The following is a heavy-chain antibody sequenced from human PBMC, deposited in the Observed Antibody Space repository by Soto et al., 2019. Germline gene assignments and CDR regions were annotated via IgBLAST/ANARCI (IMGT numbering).Heavy chain of an antibody. CDR1: GHTFANYG. CDR2: ISAHNDKT. Sequence: QVHLVQSGGEVKKPGASVKVSCKASGHTFANYGITWVRQAPGQGLEWMGWISAHNDKTNFAQKFQGRVTMTTDTSASTAYRERRGLRSEDTAVYYCARAGYHRGGGWYPGCIDYWGRGTLVTVSS. D-gene: IGHD6-19*01. J-gene: IGHJ4*02. V-gene: IGHV1-18*01. CDR3: ARAGYHRGGGWYPGCIDY.